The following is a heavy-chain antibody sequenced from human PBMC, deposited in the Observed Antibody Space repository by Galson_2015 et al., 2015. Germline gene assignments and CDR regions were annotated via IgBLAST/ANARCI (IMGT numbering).Heavy chain of an antibody. Sequence: LVKDSYKASEYTFTRDAINWGPQATGQGPVWMGWMNPNSGNTGYAQKFQGRVTMTRNTSISTAYMELSSLRAEDTAVYYCARSSRSYDDYWGQGTLVTVSS. V-gene: IGHV1-8*01. D-gene: IGHD1-26*01. CDR1: EYTFTRDA. CDR3: ARSSRSYDDY. CDR2: MNPNSGNT. J-gene: IGHJ4*02.